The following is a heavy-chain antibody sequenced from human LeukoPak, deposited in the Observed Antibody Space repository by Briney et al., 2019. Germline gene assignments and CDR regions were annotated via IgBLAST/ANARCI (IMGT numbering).Heavy chain of an antibody. Sequence: GGSLRLSCAASGFTFSSYAMSWVRQAPGKGLEWVSAISTSGGSTYYADSVKGRFTISRDNSKNTLYLQMNSLRAEDMAVYYCAKEPYSGSQLLDYWGQGTLVTVSS. J-gene: IGHJ4*02. CDR2: ISTSGGST. D-gene: IGHD1-26*01. V-gene: IGHV3-23*01. CDR3: AKEPYSGSQLLDY. CDR1: GFTFSSYA.